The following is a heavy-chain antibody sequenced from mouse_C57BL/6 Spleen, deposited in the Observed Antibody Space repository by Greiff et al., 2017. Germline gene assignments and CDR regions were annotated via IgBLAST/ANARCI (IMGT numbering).Heavy chain of an antibody. J-gene: IGHJ2*01. CDR3: ARTGDGYFDY. D-gene: IGHD3-1*01. Sequence: QVQLQQPGAELVMPGASVKLSCKASGYTFTSYWMHWVKQRPGQGLEWIGEIDPSDSSTNYNQKFKGKSTLTLDKSSSTAYMQLSSLTSEDSAVYYCARTGDGYFDYWGQGTTLTVSS. CDR2: IDPSDSST. CDR1: GYTFTSYW. V-gene: IGHV1-69*01.